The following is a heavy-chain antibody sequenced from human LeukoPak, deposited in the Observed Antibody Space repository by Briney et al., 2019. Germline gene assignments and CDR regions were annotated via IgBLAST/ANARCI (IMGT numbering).Heavy chain of an antibody. CDR3: AKRGMNYYDSSEYYFDY. J-gene: IGHJ4*02. CDR1: GFTFSSYA. Sequence: GGSLRPSCAASGFTFSSYAMSWVRQAPGKGLEWVSAISGSGGSTYYADSVKGRFTISRDNSKNTLYLQMNSLRAEDTAVYYCAKRGMNYYDSSEYYFDYWGQGTLVTVSS. V-gene: IGHV3-23*01. D-gene: IGHD3-22*01. CDR2: ISGSGGST.